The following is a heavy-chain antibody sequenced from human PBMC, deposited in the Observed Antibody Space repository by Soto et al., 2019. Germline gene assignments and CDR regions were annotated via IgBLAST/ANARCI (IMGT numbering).Heavy chain of an antibody. V-gene: IGHV5-51*01. J-gene: IGHJ3*02. Sequence: GESLKVSWKGAGYSCTSYWIGWVRQMPGKGLEWMGIIYPGDSDTRYSPSFQGQVTISADKSISTAYLQWSSLKASDTAMYYCARHRTDAFDIWGQGTMVTVSS. CDR1: GYSCTSYW. CDR3: ARHRTDAFDI. CDR2: IYPGDSDT.